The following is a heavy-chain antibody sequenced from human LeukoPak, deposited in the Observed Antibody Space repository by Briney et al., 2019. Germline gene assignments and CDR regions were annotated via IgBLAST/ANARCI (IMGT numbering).Heavy chain of an antibody. CDR2: IYYSGST. D-gene: IGHD6-19*01. CDR1: GGSISSYY. J-gene: IGHJ4*02. Sequence: SETLSLTCTVSGGSISSYYWSWIRQPPGKGLEWIGYIYYSGSTYYNPSLKSRVTISVDTSKNQFSLKLSSVTAADTAVYYCARVGVAVAGYYFDYWGQGTLVTVSS. V-gene: IGHV4-59*08. CDR3: ARVGVAVAGYYFDY.